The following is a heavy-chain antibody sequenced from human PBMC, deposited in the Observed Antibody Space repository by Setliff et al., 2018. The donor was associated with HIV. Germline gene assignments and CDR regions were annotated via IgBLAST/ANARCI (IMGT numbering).Heavy chain of an antibody. J-gene: IGHJ4*02. D-gene: IGHD6-19*01. CDR2: IYYTGST. CDR1: GGSISSRGDY. V-gene: IGHV4-31*03. Sequence: PSETLSLTCTVSGGSISSRGDYWSWVRQHPGKGLEWIGYIYYTGSTYSNPSLQSRVRISVETSKNQFSLRLSSVTAADTAVYYCARTIQPSSSPFDFWGQGMLVTVSS. CDR3: ARTIQPSSSPFDF.